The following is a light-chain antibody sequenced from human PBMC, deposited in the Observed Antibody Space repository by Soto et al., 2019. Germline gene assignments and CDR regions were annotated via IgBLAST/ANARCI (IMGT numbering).Light chain of an antibody. J-gene: IGKJ2*01. CDR1: QSISSW. CDR3: QQYDSYSYT. V-gene: IGKV1-5*03. Sequence: DIPMTQSPSTLSASVGDRVTITCRASQSISSWLAWFQQKPGKAPKLLIYKASTLESGVPSRFSGSGSGTEFTLTISSLRPDDFATYYCQQYDSYSYTFGQGTTLEIK. CDR2: KAS.